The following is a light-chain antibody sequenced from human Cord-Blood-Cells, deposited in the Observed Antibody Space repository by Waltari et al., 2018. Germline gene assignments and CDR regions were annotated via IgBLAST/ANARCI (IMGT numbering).Light chain of an antibody. CDR3: QQYGSSPRT. V-gene: IGKV3-20*01. CDR1: KSVSSSY. CDR2: GAS. Sequence: RASKSVSSSYLAWYQQKPGQAPRLLIDGASSRATGIPDRFSGSGSGTDFTLTISRLEPEDFAVYYCQQYGSSPRTFGQGTKVEIK. J-gene: IGKJ1*01.